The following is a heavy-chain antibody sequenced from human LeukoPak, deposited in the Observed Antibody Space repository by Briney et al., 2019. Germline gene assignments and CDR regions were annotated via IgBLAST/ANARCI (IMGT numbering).Heavy chain of an antibody. V-gene: IGHV4-34*01. D-gene: IGHD3-9*01. J-gene: IGHJ4*02. CDR3: ARNAPPHYDILTGYYFFDY. Sequence: SETLSLTCAVYGGSFSGYYWSWIRQPPGKGLEWIGEINHSGSTNYNPSLKSRVTISVDTSKNQFSLKLSSVTAAGTAVYYCARNAPPHYDILTGYYFFDYWGQGTLVTVSS. CDR1: GGSFSGYY. CDR2: INHSGST.